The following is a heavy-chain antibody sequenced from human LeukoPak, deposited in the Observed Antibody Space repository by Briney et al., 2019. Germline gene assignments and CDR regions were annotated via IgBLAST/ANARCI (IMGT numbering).Heavy chain of an antibody. J-gene: IGHJ3*02. CDR3: ARIYNSGYHHDAFDI. D-gene: IGHD3-22*01. V-gene: IGHV4-34*01. Sequence: SETLSLTCAVYSGSFSGYYWSWIRQPPGKGLEWIGEINHSGSTNYNPSLESRVTISVDTSKNQFSLKLSSVTAADTAMYYCARIYNSGYHHDAFDIRGQGTMVTVSS. CDR1: SGSFSGYY. CDR2: INHSGST.